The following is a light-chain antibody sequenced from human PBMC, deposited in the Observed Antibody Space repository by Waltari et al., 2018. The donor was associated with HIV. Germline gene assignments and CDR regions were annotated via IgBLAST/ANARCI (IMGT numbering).Light chain of an antibody. J-gene: IGLJ1*01. V-gene: IGLV2-11*01. CDR3: CSYAGSYTFYV. CDR1: SSDVGAYNY. CDR2: DVS. Sequence: QSALTQPRSVSGPPAQSVTISSTGTSSDVGAYNYVSWYQRHPGRAPKLIIYDVSQRPSRVPDLFSGSKSGNTASLTISGLQAEDEADYYCCSYAGSYTFYVFGTGTKVTVL.